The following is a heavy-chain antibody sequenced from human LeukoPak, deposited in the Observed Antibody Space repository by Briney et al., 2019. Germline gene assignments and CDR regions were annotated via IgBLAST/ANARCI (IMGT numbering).Heavy chain of an antibody. D-gene: IGHD2-2*01. V-gene: IGHV3-53*01. CDR3: ARFLIVVGSFDI. CDR1: GFTVSSNY. Sequence: GGSLRLSCAASGFTVSSNYMSWVRQAPGKGLEWVSVIYSGGSTYYADSVKGRFTISRDNSKNTLYLQMNSLRAEDTAVYYCARFLIVVGSFDIWGQGTMVTVSS. CDR2: IYSGGST. J-gene: IGHJ3*02.